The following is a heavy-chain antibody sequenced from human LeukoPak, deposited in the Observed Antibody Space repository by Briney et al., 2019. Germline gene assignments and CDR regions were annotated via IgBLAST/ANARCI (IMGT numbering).Heavy chain of an antibody. J-gene: IGHJ4*02. CDR2: TYYRYKLYN. D-gene: IGHD6-19*01. CDR1: GDSVSSNSAA. CDR3: AKTGIAVAGFDY. Sequence: SQTLSLTCALSGDSVSSNSAAWNWIRQSPSRGLEWLGRTYYRYKLYNDYAVSVKSRITINPDTSKNQFSLQVNSVTPEDTAVYYCAKTGIAVAGFDYWGQGTLVTVSS. V-gene: IGHV6-1*01.